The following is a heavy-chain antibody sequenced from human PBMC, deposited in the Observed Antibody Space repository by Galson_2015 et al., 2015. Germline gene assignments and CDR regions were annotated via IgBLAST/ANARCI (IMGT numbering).Heavy chain of an antibody. CDR2: ISGTIGAT. Sequence: SLRLSCAASGFTFSNYAMSWVRQAPGKGLEWVSVISGTIGATYYADSVKGRFTISRDNSKNTLFLQMNSLRAEDTALYYCAKDLDSGSYPWGYFDYWGQGTLVTVSS. CDR1: GFTFSNYA. CDR3: AKDLDSGSYPWGYFDY. J-gene: IGHJ4*02. D-gene: IGHD1-26*01. V-gene: IGHV3-23*01.